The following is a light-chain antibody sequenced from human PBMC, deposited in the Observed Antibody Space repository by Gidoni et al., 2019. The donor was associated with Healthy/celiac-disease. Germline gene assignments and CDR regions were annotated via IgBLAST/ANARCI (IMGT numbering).Light chain of an antibody. CDR3: QQSYSTPT. Sequence: DIQMTQSPSSLSASVGDRVTITCRASQSISSYLNWYQQKPGKAPKLLIYAASSLQSGVPSRFSGSGSWTDFTLTISSLPPEDFATYYCQQSYSTPTFGQGTKVEIK. CDR2: AAS. J-gene: IGKJ1*01. CDR1: QSISSY. V-gene: IGKV1-39*01.